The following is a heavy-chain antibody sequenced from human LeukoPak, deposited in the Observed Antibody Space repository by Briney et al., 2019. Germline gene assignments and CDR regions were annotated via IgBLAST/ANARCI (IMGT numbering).Heavy chain of an antibody. CDR3: ARVAPYCSSTSCYFTDGGTYYFDY. D-gene: IGHD2-2*01. Sequence: PGGSLRLSCAASGFTFSSYWMSWVRQAPGKGLEWVANIKQDGSEKYYVDSVKGRFTISGDNAKNSLYLQMNSLRAEDTAVYYCARVAPYCSSTSCYFTDGGTYYFDYWGQGTLVTVSS. CDR1: GFTFSSYW. CDR2: IKQDGSEK. J-gene: IGHJ4*02. V-gene: IGHV3-7*01.